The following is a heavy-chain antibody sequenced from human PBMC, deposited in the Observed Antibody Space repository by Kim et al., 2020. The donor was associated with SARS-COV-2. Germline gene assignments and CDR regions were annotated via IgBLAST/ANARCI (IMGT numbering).Heavy chain of an antibody. V-gene: IGHV4-31*03. Sequence: SETLSLTCTVSGGSISSGGYYWSWIRQHPGKGPEWIAYIYYSGSTYYNPSLKSRVTISVDTSKNQFSLKLSSVTAADTAVYYCARAMITFGGVISAFDYWGQGTLVTVSS. CDR2: IYYSGST. J-gene: IGHJ4*02. CDR1: GGSISSGGYY. D-gene: IGHD3-16*02. CDR3: ARAMITFGGVISAFDY.